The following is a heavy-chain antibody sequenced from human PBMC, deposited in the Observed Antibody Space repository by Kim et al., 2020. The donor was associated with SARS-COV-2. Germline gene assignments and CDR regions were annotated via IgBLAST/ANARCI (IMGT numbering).Heavy chain of an antibody. CDR2: ISYDGSNK. D-gene: IGHD3-22*01. CDR3: ARDAHYYDSSGWDY. V-gene: IGHV3-30-3*01. CDR1: GFTFSSYA. Sequence: GGSLRLSCAASGFTFSSYAMHWVRQAPGKGLEWVAVISYDGSNKYYADSVKGRFTISRDNSKNTLYLQMNSLRAEDTAVYYCARDAHYYDSSGWDYWGQGTLVTVSS. J-gene: IGHJ4*02.